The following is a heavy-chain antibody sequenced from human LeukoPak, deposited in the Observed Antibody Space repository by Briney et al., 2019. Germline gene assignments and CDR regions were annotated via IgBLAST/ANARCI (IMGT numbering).Heavy chain of an antibody. CDR2: IYTSGST. CDR3: ARDLSFGAPYNWFDP. Sequence: SETLSLTCTVSGGSISSGNYYWSWIRQPAGKGLEWIGLIYTSGSTKYNPSLKSRVNISVDTSKNQFSLKLSSVTAADTAVYYCARDLSFGAPYNWFDPWGQGTLVTVSS. V-gene: IGHV4-61*02. D-gene: IGHD3-10*01. J-gene: IGHJ5*02. CDR1: GGSISSGNYY.